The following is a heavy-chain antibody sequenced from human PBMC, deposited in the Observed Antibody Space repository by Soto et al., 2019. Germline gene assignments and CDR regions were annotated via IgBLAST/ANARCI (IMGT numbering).Heavy chain of an antibody. CDR2: IYYSGST. D-gene: IGHD2-8*01. J-gene: IGHJ6*02. CDR3: ARESLNLADGVMHYYYGMDV. V-gene: IGHV4-31*03. CDR1: GGSISSGGYY. Sequence: TSETLSLTCTVSGGSISSGGYYWSWIRQHPGKGLEWIGYIYYSGSTYYNPSLKSRVTISVDTSKNQFSLKLSSVTAADTAVYYCARESLNLADGVMHYYYGMDVWGQGTTVTV.